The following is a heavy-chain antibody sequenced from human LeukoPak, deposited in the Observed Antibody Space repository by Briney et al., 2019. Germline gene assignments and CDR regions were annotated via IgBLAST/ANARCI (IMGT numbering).Heavy chain of an antibody. CDR3: ARGPNWGFAGNLDY. J-gene: IGHJ4*02. CDR1: GFTVSGNY. CDR2: IYSGGTT. Sequence: GGSLRLSCAVSGFTVSGNYMSWVRQAPGKGLEWVSLIYSGGTTYYADSVKGRFTISRDNSKNTLYLQMNSLRAEDTAVYYCARGPNWGFAGNLDYWGQGTLVTVSS. V-gene: IGHV3-53*05. D-gene: IGHD7-27*01.